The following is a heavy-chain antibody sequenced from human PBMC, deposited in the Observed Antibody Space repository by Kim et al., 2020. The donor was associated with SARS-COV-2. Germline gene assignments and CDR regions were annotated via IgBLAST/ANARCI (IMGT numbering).Heavy chain of an antibody. Sequence: GGSLRLSCAASGFTFSSYAMHWVRQAPGKGLEWVAVISYDGSNKYYADSVKGRFTISRDNSKNTLYLQMNSLRAEDTAVYYCARAPNGRRYNWNDYNYGMDVWGQGTTVTVSS. V-gene: IGHV3-30*04. CDR1: GFTFSSYA. CDR2: ISYDGSNK. CDR3: ARAPNGRRYNWNDYNYGMDV. J-gene: IGHJ6*02. D-gene: IGHD1-1*01.